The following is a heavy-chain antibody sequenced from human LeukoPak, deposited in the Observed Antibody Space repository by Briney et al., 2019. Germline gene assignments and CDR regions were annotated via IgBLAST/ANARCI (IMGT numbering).Heavy chain of an antibody. V-gene: IGHV4-30-2*01. CDR1: GGSISSGGYS. CDR3: ARCYYDSSGYSDGWFDP. J-gene: IGHJ5*02. Sequence: SETLSLTCAVSGGSISSGGYSWSWIRQPPGKGLEWIGYIYHSGSTYYNPSLKSRVTISVDRFKNQFSLKLSSVTAADTAVYYCARCYYDSSGYSDGWFDPWGQGTLVTVSS. CDR2: IYHSGST. D-gene: IGHD3-22*01.